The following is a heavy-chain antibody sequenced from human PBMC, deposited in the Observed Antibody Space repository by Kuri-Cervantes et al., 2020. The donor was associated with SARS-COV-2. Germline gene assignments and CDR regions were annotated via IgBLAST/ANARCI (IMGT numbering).Heavy chain of an antibody. CDR2: ISNGASTR. D-gene: IGHD5-18*01. V-gene: IGHV3-48*02. CDR3: ARMAGWIQFFDPFDY. Sequence: GESLKISCAASGFTFSSYWMNWVRQAPGKGLEWIAHISNGASTRFYADSVKGRFIISRDNARNVVYLQMSGLREDDTAVYYCARMAGWIQFFDPFDYWGQGSLVTVSS. J-gene: IGHJ4*02. CDR1: GFTFSSYW.